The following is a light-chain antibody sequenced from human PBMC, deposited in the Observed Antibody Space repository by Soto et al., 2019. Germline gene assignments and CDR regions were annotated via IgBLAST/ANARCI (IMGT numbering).Light chain of an antibody. CDR3: QQRNYWHPLT. CDR2: YAS. J-gene: IGKJ5*01. CDR1: QSVKTF. V-gene: IGKV3-11*01. Sequence: EIVLTQSPATLSLSPGERATLSCRASQSVKTFLVWYQQRPGQAPRLLIHYASHRAAGIPPRFCGSGCATDFSPPISSLVHEDAAVYYCQQRNYWHPLTFGQGTRLEIK.